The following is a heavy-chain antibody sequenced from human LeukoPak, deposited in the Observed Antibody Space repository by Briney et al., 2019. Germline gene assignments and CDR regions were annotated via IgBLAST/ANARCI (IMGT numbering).Heavy chain of an antibody. CDR2: INPNSGGT. V-gene: IGHV1-2*02. CDR1: GYTFTGYY. J-gene: IGHJ3*02. CDR3: ARHFGIVGATPSI. D-gene: IGHD1-26*01. Sequence: ASVKVSCKASGYTFTGYYMHWVRQAPGQGLEWMGWINPNSGGTNYAQKFQGRVTMTRDTSISTAYMELSRLRSDDTAVYYCARHFGIVGATPSIWGQGTMVTVSS.